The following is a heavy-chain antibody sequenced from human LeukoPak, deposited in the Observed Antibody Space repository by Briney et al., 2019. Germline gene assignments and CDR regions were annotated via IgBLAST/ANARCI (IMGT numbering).Heavy chain of an antibody. CDR3: ARRAGGYSHPYDY. CDR1: GFTFSSYS. J-gene: IGHJ4*02. V-gene: IGHV3-53*01. CDR2: IYSGGST. D-gene: IGHD4-23*01. Sequence: GGSLRLSCAASGFTFSSYSMSWVRQAPGKGLEWVSLIYSGGSTHYADSVKGRFTISRDNSKNTLYLQMNSLRAEDTAVYYCARRAGGYSHPYDYWGQGTLVTVSS.